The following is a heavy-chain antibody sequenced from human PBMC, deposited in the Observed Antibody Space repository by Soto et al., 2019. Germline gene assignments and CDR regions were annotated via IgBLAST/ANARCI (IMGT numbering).Heavy chain of an antibody. CDR3: ASNLLGDYVWGSYRYPPDY. D-gene: IGHD3-16*02. Sequence: GGSLRLSCTASGLTFISYAMHWVRKATGKGLEWVAVISYDGSNKYYADSVKGRFTISRDNSKNTLYLQMNSLRAEDTAVYYCASNLLGDYVWGSYRYPPDYWGQGTLVTVSS. J-gene: IGHJ4*02. CDR1: GLTFISYA. V-gene: IGHV3-30-3*01. CDR2: ISYDGSNK.